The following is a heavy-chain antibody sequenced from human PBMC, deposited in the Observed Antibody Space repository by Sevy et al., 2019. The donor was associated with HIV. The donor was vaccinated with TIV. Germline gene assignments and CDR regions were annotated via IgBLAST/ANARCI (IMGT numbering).Heavy chain of an antibody. Sequence: GGSLRLSCAASGFTFSGSAIHWVRQTSGKGLEWVARISSKANTYATAYAASMKGRFTISRDDSKNTAYLQMNSLKTEDTAVYYCVGSPGCNGYYYFDYWGHGTLVTVSS. D-gene: IGHD3-22*01. CDR2: ISSKANTYAT. J-gene: IGHJ4*01. CDR3: VGSPGCNGYYYFDY. V-gene: IGHV3-73*01. CDR1: GFTFSGSA.